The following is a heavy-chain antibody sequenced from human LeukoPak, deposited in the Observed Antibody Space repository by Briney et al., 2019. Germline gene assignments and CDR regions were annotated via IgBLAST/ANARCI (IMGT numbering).Heavy chain of an antibody. CDR2: ISGSGGST. CDR3: ARDREDGYGYGPSDY. CDR1: GFTFSSYA. Sequence: GGSLRLSCAASGFTFSSYAMSWVRQAPGKGLEWVSAISGSGGSTYYADSVKGRFTISRDNSKNTLYLQMNSLRAEDTAVYYCARDREDGYGYGPSDYWGQGTLVTVSS. D-gene: IGHD5-18*01. J-gene: IGHJ4*02. V-gene: IGHV3-23*01.